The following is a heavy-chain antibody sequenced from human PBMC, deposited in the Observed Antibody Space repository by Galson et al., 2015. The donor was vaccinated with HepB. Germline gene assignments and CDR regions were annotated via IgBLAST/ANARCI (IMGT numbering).Heavy chain of an antibody. J-gene: IGHJ5*02. CDR1: GFTFSSYA. Sequence: SLRLSCAASGFTFSSYAMSWVRQAPGKGLEWVSAISGSGGSTYYADSVKGRFTISRDNSKNTLYLQMNSLRAEDTAVYYCAGYSSSRYGWFDPWGQGTLVTVSS. V-gene: IGHV3-23*01. CDR3: AGYSSSRYGWFDP. CDR2: ISGSGGST. D-gene: IGHD6-13*01.